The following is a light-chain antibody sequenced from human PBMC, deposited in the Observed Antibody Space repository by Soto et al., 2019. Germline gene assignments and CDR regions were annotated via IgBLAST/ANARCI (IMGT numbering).Light chain of an antibody. V-gene: IGLV2-14*01. Sequence: QSALTQPASVSGSPGQSITISCTGTSSDIGRYNYVSWYQQYPGKAPKFMIYDVSNRPSGVSNRFSGSKSGNTASLTISGLQAEDEAVYYCSSYISSSTYVFGTGTKVTVL. CDR2: DVS. CDR3: SSYISSSTYV. CDR1: SSDIGRYNY. J-gene: IGLJ1*01.